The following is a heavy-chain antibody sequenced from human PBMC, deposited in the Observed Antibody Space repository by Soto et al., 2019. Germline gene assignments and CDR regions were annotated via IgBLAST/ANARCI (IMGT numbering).Heavy chain of an antibody. CDR1: GYSFTSYW. V-gene: IGHV5-51*01. J-gene: IGHJ6*02. D-gene: IGHD6-13*01. Sequence: RGESLKISCQGSGYSFTSYWINWVRQMPGKGLEWMGIIYPGDSDTRYSPSFQGQVTISADKSIDTAYLQWRSLKASDTAVYYCARHHGSPGSYFGLDVWGQGTTVTVSS. CDR2: IYPGDSDT. CDR3: ARHHGSPGSYFGLDV.